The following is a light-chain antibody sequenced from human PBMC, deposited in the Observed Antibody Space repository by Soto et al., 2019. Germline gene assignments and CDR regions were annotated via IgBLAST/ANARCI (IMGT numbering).Light chain of an antibody. V-gene: IGLV2-14*01. CDR3: SSYTSSRINYV. Sequence: QSALTQPASVSGSLGQSITISCTGTGSDVGGYNYVSWYQQHPGKAPKLMIYEVSNRPSGVSNRFSGSKSGNTASLTISCLQAEDEADYYCSSYTSSRINYVFGTGTKVTVL. J-gene: IGLJ1*01. CDR2: EVS. CDR1: GSDVGGYNY.